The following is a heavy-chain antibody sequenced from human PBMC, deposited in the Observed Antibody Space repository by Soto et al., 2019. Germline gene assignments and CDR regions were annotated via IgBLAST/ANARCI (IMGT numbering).Heavy chain of an antibody. J-gene: IGHJ1*01. CDR3: ARLRSGSYYTPEYFQH. V-gene: IGHV4-39*01. Sequence: SETLSLTCIVSGGSIYSGNYYWGWIRQPPGKGLEWIGSIYYSGSTYYNPSLKSRVTISVDTSKNQFSLKLSSVTAADTAVYYCARLRSGSYYTPEYFQHWGQGTLVTVSS. D-gene: IGHD1-26*01. CDR2: IYYSGST. CDR1: GGSIYSGNYY.